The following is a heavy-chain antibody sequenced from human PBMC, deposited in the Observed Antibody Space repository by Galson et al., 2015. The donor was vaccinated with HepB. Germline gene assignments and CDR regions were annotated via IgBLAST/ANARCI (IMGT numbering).Heavy chain of an antibody. CDR1: GFTFSSYA. D-gene: IGHD6-6*01. CDR2: ISYDGSNK. CDR3: ARGGDSKLVFIDY. Sequence: SLRLSCAASGFTFSSYAMHWVRQAPGKGLEWVAVISYDGSNKYYADSVKGRFTISRDNSKNTLYLQMNSLRAEDTAVYYCARGGDSKLVFIDYWGQGTLVTVSS. J-gene: IGHJ4*02. V-gene: IGHV3-30-3*01.